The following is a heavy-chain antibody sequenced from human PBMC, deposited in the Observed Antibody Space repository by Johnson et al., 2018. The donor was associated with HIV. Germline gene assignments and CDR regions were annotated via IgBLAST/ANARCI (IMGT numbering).Heavy chain of an antibody. Sequence: VQLVESGGGLVKPGGSLRLPCAASGFTFSNAWMSWVRQAPGKGLEWVGRIKSNTDGGPTDYAAPVKGRFSISRDDSKNTVYLQMNSLKTEDTAVYFCTIDPIFLGYWYHSSPWGQGTMVTVSS. J-gene: IGHJ3*01. CDR2: IKSNTDGGPT. CDR3: TIDPIFLGYWYHSSP. D-gene: IGHD3-22*01. CDR1: GFTFSNAW. V-gene: IGHV3-15*01.